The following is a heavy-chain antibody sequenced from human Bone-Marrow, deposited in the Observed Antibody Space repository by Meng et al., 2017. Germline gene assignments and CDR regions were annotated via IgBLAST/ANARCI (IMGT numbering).Heavy chain of an antibody. J-gene: IGHJ5*02. CDR1: GFTFSNYW. CDR3: AKEVHASGTSS. CDR2: INTDGSNT. D-gene: IGHD3-10*01. V-gene: IGHV3-74*01. Sequence: EGQVVGSGGALVQPGGSLRLTCAASGFTFSNYWMHWVRQVPGKGLVWLSLINTDGSNTSSAAFVKSLFTISRDNTNNTLYLQMNSLRDENTALYYSAKEVHASGTSSWGQGTLVTVSS.